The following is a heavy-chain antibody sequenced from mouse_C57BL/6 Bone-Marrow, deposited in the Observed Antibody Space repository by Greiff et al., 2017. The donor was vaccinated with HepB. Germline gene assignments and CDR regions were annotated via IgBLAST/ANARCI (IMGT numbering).Heavy chain of an antibody. CDR1: GYTFTGYW. J-gene: IGHJ2*01. D-gene: IGHD3-2*02. CDR3: ASTAQPYYFDY. Sequence: QVQLKQSGAELMKPGASVKLSCKATGYTFTGYWIEWVKQRPGHGLEWIGEILPGSGSTNYNAKFKGKATFTADTSSNTAYMQLSSLTTEDSAIYYCASTAQPYYFDYWGQGTTLTVSS. CDR2: ILPGSGST. V-gene: IGHV1-9*01.